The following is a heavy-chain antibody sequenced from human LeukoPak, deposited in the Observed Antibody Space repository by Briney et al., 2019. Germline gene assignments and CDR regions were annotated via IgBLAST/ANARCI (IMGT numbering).Heavy chain of an antibody. CDR1: GITLSNYG. CDR2: ISGSGGGT. CDR3: AKRGVVIRVILVGFHREAYYFDS. D-gene: IGHD3-22*01. V-gene: IGHV3-23*01. J-gene: IGHJ4*02. Sequence: GGSLRLSCAVSGITLSNYGMSWVRQAPGKGLEWVAGISGSGGGTKYADSVKGRFTISRDNPKNTLYLQMNSLRAEDTAVYFCAKRGVVIRVILVGFHREAYYFDSWGQGALVTVSS.